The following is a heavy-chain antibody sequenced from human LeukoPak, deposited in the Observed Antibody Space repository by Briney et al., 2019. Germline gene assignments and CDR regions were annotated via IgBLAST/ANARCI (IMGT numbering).Heavy chain of an antibody. V-gene: IGHV3-30*04. CDR3: ARDGKSGGEDGFDI. CDR2: ITYDGSAS. Sequence: PGGSLRLSCAASGFPFNSFTMHWVRQAPGKGLEWVALITYDGSASYYSDSVKGRFSVSRDNSKSTLDLQMNSLRADDTAVYYCARDGKSGGEDGFDIWGQGTVVTVSS. J-gene: IGHJ3*02. D-gene: IGHD1-26*01. CDR1: GFPFNSFT.